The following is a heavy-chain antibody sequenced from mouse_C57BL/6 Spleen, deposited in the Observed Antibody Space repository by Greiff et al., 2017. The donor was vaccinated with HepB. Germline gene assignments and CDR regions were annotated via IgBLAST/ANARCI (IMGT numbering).Heavy chain of an antibody. CDR2: IDPSDSYT. V-gene: IGHV1-59*01. J-gene: IGHJ2*01. D-gene: IGHD3-2*02. Sequence: VQLQQPGAELVRPGPSVKLSCKASGYTFTSYWMHWVKQRPGQGLEWIGVIDPSDSYTNYNQNFKGKATLTVDTSSSTAYMQLSSLTSEDSAVYYCASDSSGYADYWGQGTTLTVSS. CDR1: GYTFTSYW. CDR3: ASDSSGYADY.